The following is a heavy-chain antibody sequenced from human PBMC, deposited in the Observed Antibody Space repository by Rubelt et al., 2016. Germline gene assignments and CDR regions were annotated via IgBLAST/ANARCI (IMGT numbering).Heavy chain of an antibody. Sequence: QVQLQESGPGLVKPSETLSLTCTVSGGSISSNYWSWIRQPPGQGLEWIGYIYYTGSANYNPSLKSRVTTSVDTSKSQFSRKLSSVTAADTAVYSCARDYRNYYYGMDVWGQGTTVTVSS. J-gene: IGHJ6*02. CDR2: IYYTGSA. CDR3: ARDYRNYYYGMDV. CDR1: GGSISSNY. V-gene: IGHV4-59*12.